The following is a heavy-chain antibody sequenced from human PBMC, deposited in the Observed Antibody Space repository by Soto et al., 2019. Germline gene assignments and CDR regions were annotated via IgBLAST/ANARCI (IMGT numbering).Heavy chain of an antibody. Sequence: QVQLVQSGAEVKKPGASVKVSCKASGYIVTSYGLSWVRQAPGQGLEWMGWISGYNRNTKYAQKMKGRVTMTIDTSTSTAYMELRSLRYDDTAVYYCARGESMLKPEPHDYWGQGTLVTVSS. CDR2: ISGYNRNT. CDR3: ARGESMLKPEPHDY. CDR1: GYIVTSYG. J-gene: IGHJ4*02. V-gene: IGHV1-18*01. D-gene: IGHD2-2*01.